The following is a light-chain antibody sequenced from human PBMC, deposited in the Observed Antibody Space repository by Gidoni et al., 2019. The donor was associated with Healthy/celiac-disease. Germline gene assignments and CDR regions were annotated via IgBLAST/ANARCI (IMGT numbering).Light chain of an antibody. J-gene: IGLJ2*01. Sequence: SSELTQDPAVSVALGQTVRITCQGDSLRSYYASWYQQKPGQAPVLVIYGKNNRPSGIPDRFSGSSSGNTDSLTITGAQAEDEADYYCNSRDSSGNLVVFGGGTKLTVL. CDR1: SLRSYY. CDR2: GKN. CDR3: NSRDSSGNLVV. V-gene: IGLV3-19*01.